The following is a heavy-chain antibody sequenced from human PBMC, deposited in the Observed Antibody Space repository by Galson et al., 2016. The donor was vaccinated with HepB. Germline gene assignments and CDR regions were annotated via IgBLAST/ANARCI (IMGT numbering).Heavy chain of an antibody. CDR3: VQGSTAPAV. V-gene: IGHV3-23*01. D-gene: IGHD1-26*01. Sequence: SLRLSCAASGFTFYNYGMTWVRQAPGKGLEVVSSISRSGDSGDYADSVKGRFTISRDNFKNTLSLQMNSLRAEDTAVYYCVQGSTAPAVWGRGTTVTVSS. CDR2: ISRSGDSG. J-gene: IGHJ6*04. CDR1: GFTFYNYG.